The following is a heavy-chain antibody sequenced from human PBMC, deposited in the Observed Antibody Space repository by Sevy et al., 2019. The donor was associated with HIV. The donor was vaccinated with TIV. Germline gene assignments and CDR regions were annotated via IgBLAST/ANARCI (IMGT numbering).Heavy chain of an antibody. CDR1: GFTFSSYT. J-gene: IGHJ4*02. CDR3: ARDRYAGPNMSYLDY. Sequence: GGSLRLPCAASGFTFSSYTMHWVRQAPGKGLEWVALISYDGSDKYYGDSVKGRFTISRDNSKNTLYLQMNSLTPGDTAVYYCARDRYAGPNMSYLDYWAQGTLVTVSS. V-gene: IGHV3-30*04. D-gene: IGHD2-21*01. CDR2: ISYDGSDK.